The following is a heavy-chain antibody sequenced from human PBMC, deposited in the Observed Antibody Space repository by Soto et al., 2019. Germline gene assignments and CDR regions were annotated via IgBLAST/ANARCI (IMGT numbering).Heavy chain of an antibody. Sequence: QVPLVQSGAEVKKPASSVKVSCKASGGTFSSYTISWVRQAPGQGLEWMGRIIPILGIANYAQQFQGRVTITADKSTSTAYMDLRSLRSEATDVYSCARGWGLRDRYYYYYMDVWGNGTTVTVSS. J-gene: IGHJ6*03. D-gene: IGHD4-17*01. CDR3: ARGWGLRDRYYYYYMDV. V-gene: IGHV1-69*02. CDR1: GGTFSSYT. CDR2: IIPILGIA.